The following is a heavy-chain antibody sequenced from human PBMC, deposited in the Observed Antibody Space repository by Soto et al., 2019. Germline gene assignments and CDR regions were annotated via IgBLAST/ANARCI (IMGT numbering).Heavy chain of an antibody. V-gene: IGHV4-59*12. CDR2: IDYYGST. D-gene: IGHD5-12*01. CDR3: ARDRGATIFDF. Sequence: PSETLSLTCTVSGGSISGYYWSWIRQPPGKRLEWIGYIDYYGSTNYNPSLKSRVTMSVDTSKNQFSLKLTSVTAADTAVYFCARDRGATIFDFWGRGTLVTVSS. CDR1: GGSISGYY. J-gene: IGHJ4*02.